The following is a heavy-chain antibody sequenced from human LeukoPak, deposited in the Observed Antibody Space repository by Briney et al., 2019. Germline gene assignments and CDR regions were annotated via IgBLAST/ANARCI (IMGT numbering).Heavy chain of an antibody. J-gene: IGHJ4*02. CDR2: IYSGGDT. CDR1: GFTFSSYA. CDR3: ASEAYYYDSSGYWPLGY. Sequence: GGSLRLSCAASGFTFSSYAMSWVRQAPGKGLEWVSIIYSGGDTYYADSVKGRFTISRDNTKNTLYLQMNSLGAEDTAVYYCASEAYYYDSSGYWPLGYWGQGTLVTVSS. D-gene: IGHD3-22*01. V-gene: IGHV3-66*01.